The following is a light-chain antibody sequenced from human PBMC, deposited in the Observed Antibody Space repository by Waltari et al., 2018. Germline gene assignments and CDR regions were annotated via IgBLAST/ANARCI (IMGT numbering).Light chain of an antibody. CDR1: QTLLYSATNKKY. V-gene: IGKV4-1*01. CDR3: QQYYSTPFT. J-gene: IGKJ4*01. Sequence: IVMTQSPDSLTVSLGERATINCTSSQTLLYSATNKKYLPWYQQKPGQSPKLLIYWASTRESGVPDRFSGSGSGTDFTLTISSLQTEDVAVYYCQQYYSTPFTFGGGTKVEIK. CDR2: WAS.